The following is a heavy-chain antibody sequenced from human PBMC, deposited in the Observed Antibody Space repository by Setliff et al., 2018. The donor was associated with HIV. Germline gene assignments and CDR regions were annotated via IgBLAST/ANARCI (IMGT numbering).Heavy chain of an antibody. D-gene: IGHD3-10*01. Sequence: SETLSLTCNVSGGSISSGGYYWSWIRQHPGRGLEWIGYIYYNGNTYYNPSLKSRVTISGDTSQNQFSLEVTSVTAADTAVYYCARTYYYGSGSYYSQGYYFDYWGQGTLVTVSS. CDR2: IYYNGNT. V-gene: IGHV4-31*03. CDR3: ARTYYYGSGSYYSQGYYFDY. J-gene: IGHJ4*02. CDR1: GGSISSGGYY.